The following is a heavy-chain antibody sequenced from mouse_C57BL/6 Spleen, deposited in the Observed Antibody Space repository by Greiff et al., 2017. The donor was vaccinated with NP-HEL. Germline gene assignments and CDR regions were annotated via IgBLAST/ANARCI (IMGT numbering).Heavy chain of an antibody. Sequence: ESGPGPVKPSQSLSLTCSVTGYSITSGYYWNWIRQFPGNKLEWMGYISYDGSNNYNPSLKNRISITRDTSKNQFFLKLNSVTTEDTATYYCARGGYGEGYFDVWGTGTTVTVSS. V-gene: IGHV3-6*01. D-gene: IGHD1-1*02. CDR2: ISYDGSN. CDR1: GYSITSGYY. J-gene: IGHJ1*03. CDR3: ARGGYGEGYFDV.